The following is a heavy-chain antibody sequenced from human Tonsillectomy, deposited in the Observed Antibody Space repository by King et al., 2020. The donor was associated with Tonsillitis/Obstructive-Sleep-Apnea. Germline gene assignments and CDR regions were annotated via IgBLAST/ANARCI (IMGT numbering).Heavy chain of an antibody. CDR3: ARDLSVVVAAIWYDVHDI. V-gene: IGHV3-7*01. J-gene: IGHJ3*02. D-gene: IGHD2-21*02. Sequence: ESGGGLVQPGGSLRLSCVASGFTLNHYWMTWVRQAPGKGLEWVANIKEDRSEKNYVDSVKGRFTVSRDNARNSLYLQMNSLRAEDTAVYYCARDLSVVVAAIWYDVHDIWGQGTMVTVSP. CDR2: IKEDRSEK. CDR1: GFTLNHYW.